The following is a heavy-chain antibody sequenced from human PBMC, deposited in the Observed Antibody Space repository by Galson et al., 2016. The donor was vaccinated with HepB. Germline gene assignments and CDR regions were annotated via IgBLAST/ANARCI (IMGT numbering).Heavy chain of an antibody. V-gene: IGHV6-1*01. D-gene: IGHD5-12*01. CDR2: TYYGSKWYN. CDR1: GDSVSSNSAT. J-gene: IGHJ6*02. CDR3: ARVRSGYSGYANPYYYGMDV. Sequence: CAISGDSVSSNSATWNWIKQSPSRGLEWQGRTYYGSKWYNDYALSVKSRITINPDTSKNQFSLQLNSVTPEDTAVYYCARVRSGYSGYANPYYYGMDVWGQGTTVTVSS.